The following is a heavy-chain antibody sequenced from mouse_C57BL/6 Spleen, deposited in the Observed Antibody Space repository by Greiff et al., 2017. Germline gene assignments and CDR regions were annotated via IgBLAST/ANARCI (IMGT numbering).Heavy chain of an antibody. V-gene: IGHV1-59*01. Sequence: VQLQQSGAELVRPGTSVKLSCKASGYTFTSYWMHWVKQRPGQGLEWIGVIDPSDSYTNYNQKFKGKATLTVDTSSSTAYMQLSSLTSEDSAVYYCARGELRSSWFAYWGQGTLVTVSA. J-gene: IGHJ3*01. CDR1: GYTFTSYW. CDR2: IDPSDSYT. CDR3: ARGELRSSWFAY. D-gene: IGHD1-1*01.